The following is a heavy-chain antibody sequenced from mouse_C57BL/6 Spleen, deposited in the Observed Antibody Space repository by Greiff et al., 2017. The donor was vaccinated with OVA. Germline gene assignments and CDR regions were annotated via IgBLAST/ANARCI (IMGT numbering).Heavy chain of an antibody. Sequence: QVQLQQPGAELVKPGASVKMSCKASGYTFTSYWITWVKQRPGQGLEWIGDIYPGSGSTDYNEKFKSKATLTVDTSSSTAYMQLSSLTSEDSAVYYCARSGAAQAGYFDVWGTGTTVTVSS. V-gene: IGHV1-55*01. CDR1: GYTFTSYW. J-gene: IGHJ1*03. D-gene: IGHD3-2*02. CDR2: IYPGSGST. CDR3: ARSGAAQAGYFDV.